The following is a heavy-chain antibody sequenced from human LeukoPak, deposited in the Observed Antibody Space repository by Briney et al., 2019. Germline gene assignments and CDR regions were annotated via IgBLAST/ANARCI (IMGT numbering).Heavy chain of an antibody. D-gene: IGHD3-22*01. CDR1: GFTVSSNY. CDR2: IYSGGST. CDR3: AKAGHYYDTSGYYLVD. V-gene: IGHV3-66*01. Sequence: GGSLRLSCAASGFTVSSNYMSWVRQAPGKGLEWVSVIYSGGSTYYADSVKGRFTISRDNSKNTLYLQMNSLRAEDTAVYYCAKAGHYYDTSGYYLVDWGQGTLLTVSS. J-gene: IGHJ1*01.